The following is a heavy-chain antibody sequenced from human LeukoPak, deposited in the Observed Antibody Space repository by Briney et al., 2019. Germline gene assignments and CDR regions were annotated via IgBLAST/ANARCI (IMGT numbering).Heavy chain of an antibody. D-gene: IGHD6-13*01. CDR1: GYSISSGYY. J-gene: IGHJ4*02. CDR3: AYSGIAAAGSFDY. Sequence: PSETLSLTCAVSGYSISSGYYWGWIRQPPGKGLEWIGYIYYSGSTYYNPSLKSRVTISVDTSKNQFSLKLSSVTAADTAVYYCAYSGIAAAGSFDYWGQGTLVTVSS. CDR2: IYYSGST. V-gene: IGHV4-38-2*01.